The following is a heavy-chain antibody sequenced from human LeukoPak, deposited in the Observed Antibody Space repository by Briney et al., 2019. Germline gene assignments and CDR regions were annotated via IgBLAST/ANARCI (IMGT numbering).Heavy chain of an antibody. J-gene: IGHJ4*02. CDR3: ARGNYLDY. V-gene: IGHV3-11*01. Sequence: GGSLTLSGAASGFTFSDYYMAWIRQPPGKGLEWVSYISRGGNTINYADSVKRRFTISRDNAKNSLYLQMNSLRAEDTAVYYCARGNYLDYWGQGTLVTVSS. CDR1: GFTFSDYY. CDR2: ISRGGNTI.